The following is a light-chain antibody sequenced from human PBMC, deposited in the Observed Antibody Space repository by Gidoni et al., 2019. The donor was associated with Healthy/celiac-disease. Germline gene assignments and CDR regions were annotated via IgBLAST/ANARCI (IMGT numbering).Light chain of an antibody. Sequence: QSALTQHASVSGSPGQSINISCTGTSSDVGSYNLVSWYQQHPGKAPKLMIYEVSKRPSGVSNRFYCYKSGNTAYLTISGLQAEDEADYYCCSYAGSSTFGVVFGGGTKLTVL. CDR2: EVS. CDR1: SSDVGSYNL. CDR3: CSYAGSSTFGVV. J-gene: IGLJ2*01. V-gene: IGLV2-23*02.